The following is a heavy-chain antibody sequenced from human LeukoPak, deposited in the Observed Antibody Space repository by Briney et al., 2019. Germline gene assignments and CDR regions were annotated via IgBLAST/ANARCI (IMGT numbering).Heavy chain of an antibody. D-gene: IGHD2-2*01. CDR2: INPNSGGT. CDR1: GYTFTGYY. Sequence: ASVKVSCKASGYTFTGYYMPWVRQAPGQGLEWMGWINPNSGGTNYAQKFQGRVTMTRDTSISTAYMELSRLRSDDTAVYYCARVVVPAAIDFDYWGQGTLVTVSS. V-gene: IGHV1-2*02. CDR3: ARVVVPAAIDFDY. J-gene: IGHJ4*02.